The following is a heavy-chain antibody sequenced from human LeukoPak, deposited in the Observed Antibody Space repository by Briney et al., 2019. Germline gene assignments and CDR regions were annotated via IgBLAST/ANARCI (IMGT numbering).Heavy chain of an antibody. J-gene: IGHJ5*02. V-gene: IGHV3-23*01. Sequence: PPGGSLRLSCAASGFTFSSYAMSWVRQAPGKGLEWVSTFRGRGGNTYYADSVKGRFTISRDNSKNTLYLQMNSLRAEDTAVYYCARELRNGGNPWGQGTLVTVSS. CDR2: FRGRGGNT. CDR3: ARELRNGGNP. CDR1: GFTFSSYA. D-gene: IGHD1-1*01.